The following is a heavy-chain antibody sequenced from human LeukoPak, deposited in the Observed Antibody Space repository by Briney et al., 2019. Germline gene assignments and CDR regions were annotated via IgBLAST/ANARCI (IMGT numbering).Heavy chain of an antibody. Sequence: SVKVSCKASGGTFSSYAISWVRQAPGQGLEWMGGIIPIFGTANYAQKFQGRVTITADKSTSTAYMELSSLRSEDTAVYYCARDPRVVPAASDYYYGMDVWGKGTTVTVSS. D-gene: IGHD2-2*01. CDR1: GGTFSSYA. V-gene: IGHV1-69*06. CDR2: IIPIFGTA. CDR3: ARDPRVVPAASDYYYGMDV. J-gene: IGHJ6*04.